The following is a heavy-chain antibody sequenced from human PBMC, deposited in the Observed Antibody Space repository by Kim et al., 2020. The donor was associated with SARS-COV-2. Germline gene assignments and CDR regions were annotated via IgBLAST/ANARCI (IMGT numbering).Heavy chain of an antibody. D-gene: IGHD6-13*01. J-gene: IGHJ3*02. CDR2: IYTSGST. V-gene: IGHV4-4*07. CDR3: ARALSSSWYEGDAFDI. CDR1: GGSISSYY. Sequence: SETLSLTCTVSGGSISSYYWSWIRQPAGKGLEWIGRIYTSGSTNYNPSLKSRVTMSVDTSKNQFSLKLSSVTAADTAVYYCARALSSSWYEGDAFDIWGQGTMVTVSS.